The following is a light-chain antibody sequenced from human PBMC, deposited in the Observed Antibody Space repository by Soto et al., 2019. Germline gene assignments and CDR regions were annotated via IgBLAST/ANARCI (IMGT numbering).Light chain of an antibody. CDR1: SSDVGGYDF. CDR3: SSYAGSNNYV. V-gene: IGLV2-8*01. J-gene: IGLJ1*01. CDR2: EVS. Sequence: QSVLTQPPSASGSPGQSVTISCTGNSSDVGGYDFVSWYQQHPGKAPKLMIHEVSKRPSGVPDRFSGSKSGNTASLTVSGLQAEDEADYYCSSYAGSNNYVFGTGTKVTVL.